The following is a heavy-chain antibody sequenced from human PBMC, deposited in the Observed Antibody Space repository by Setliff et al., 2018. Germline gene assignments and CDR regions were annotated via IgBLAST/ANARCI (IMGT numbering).Heavy chain of an antibody. D-gene: IGHD6-13*01. V-gene: IGHV4-31*03. J-gene: IGHJ4*02. CDR2: IYYSGST. Sequence: LSLTCTVSGGSISSGGYYWSWIRQHPGKGLEWIGYIYYSGSTYYNPSLKSRVTISVDTSKNQFSLKLSSVTAADTAVYYCARENSSSFPPFFDYWGQGTLVTVSS. CDR3: ARENSSSFPPFFDY. CDR1: GGSISSGGYY.